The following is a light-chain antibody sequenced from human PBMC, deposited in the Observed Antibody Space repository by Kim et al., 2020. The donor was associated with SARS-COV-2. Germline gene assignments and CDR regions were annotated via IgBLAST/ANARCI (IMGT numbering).Light chain of an antibody. V-gene: IGLV2-8*01. CDR3: CSYAGSFNWV. Sequence: QSVTTPCTGTSSDVGPYNFVSWYQQYPGKAPRLMIFEVTKRPSGVLDRFSGSKSGNTASLTVSGLQADDEATYYCCSYAGSFNWVFGGGTQLTVL. J-gene: IGLJ3*02. CDR1: SSDVGPYNF. CDR2: EVT.